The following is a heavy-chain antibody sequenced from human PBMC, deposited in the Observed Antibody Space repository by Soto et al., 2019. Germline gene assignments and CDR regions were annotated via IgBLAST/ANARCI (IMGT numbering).Heavy chain of an antibody. CDR2: INHSGST. V-gene: IGHV4-34*01. CDR3: ARGLKLPIDY. Sequence: SETLSLTCAVYGGSFSGYYWSWIRQPPGKGLEWIGEINHSGSTNYNPSLKSRVTISVDTSKNQFSLKLSSVTAADTAVYYCARGLKLPIDYWGQGTLVTVSS. CDR1: GGSFSGYY. J-gene: IGHJ4*02. D-gene: IGHD1-7*01.